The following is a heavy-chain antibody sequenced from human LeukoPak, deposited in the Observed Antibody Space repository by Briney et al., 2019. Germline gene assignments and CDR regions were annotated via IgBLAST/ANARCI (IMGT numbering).Heavy chain of an antibody. CDR3: ASSFVSYFDY. CDR1: GGSISSSSYY. Sequence: SETLSLTCTVSGGSISSSSYYWGWIRQPPGKGLEWIGSIYYSGSTYYNPSLKSRVTISVDTSKNQFSLKLSSVTAADTAVYYCASSFVSYFDYWGQGTLVTVSS. D-gene: IGHD2-2*01. CDR2: IYYSGST. J-gene: IGHJ4*02. V-gene: IGHV4-39*01.